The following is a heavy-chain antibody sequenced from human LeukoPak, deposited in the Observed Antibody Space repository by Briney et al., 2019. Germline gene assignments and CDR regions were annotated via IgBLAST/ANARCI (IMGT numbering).Heavy chain of an antibody. CDR1: GFTFSSYG. CDR2: ISYDGSNK. CDR3: AKDGFSGSYLPV. V-gene: IGHV3-30*18. J-gene: IGHJ4*02. D-gene: IGHD1-26*01. Sequence: GGSLRLSCAASGFTFSSYGMHWVRQAPGKGLEWVAVISYDGSNKYYADSVKGRFTISRDNSKNTLYLQMNSLRAEDTAVYYCAKDGFSGSYLPVWGQGTLVTVSS.